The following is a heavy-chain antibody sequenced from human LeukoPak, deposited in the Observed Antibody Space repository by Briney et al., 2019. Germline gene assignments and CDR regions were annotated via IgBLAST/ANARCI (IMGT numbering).Heavy chain of an antibody. Sequence: GGSLRLSCAASGFTLSTYTMNWVRQAPGKGLEWVSTISGSGDRTYYADSVKGRFTISRDNSKNTLYLQMNSLRAEDTAVYYCAKGYYGSGSYGWFDYRGQGTLVTVSS. CDR2: ISGSGDRT. J-gene: IGHJ4*02. CDR3: AKGYYGSGSYGWFDY. CDR1: GFTLSTYT. V-gene: IGHV3-23*01. D-gene: IGHD3-10*01.